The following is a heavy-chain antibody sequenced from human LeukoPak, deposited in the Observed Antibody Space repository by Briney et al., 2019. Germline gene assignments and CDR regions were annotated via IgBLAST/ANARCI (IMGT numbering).Heavy chain of an antibody. Sequence: PGGSLRLSCAASGFTFSSYSMNWVRQAPGKGLEWVSSISSRSSYIYYADSVKGRFTISRDNAKNSLYLQMNSLRAEDTAVYYCARHPQWELGRGQGTLVTVSS. D-gene: IGHD1-26*01. J-gene: IGHJ4*02. CDR3: ARHPQWELG. V-gene: IGHV3-21*01. CDR2: ISSRSSYI. CDR1: GFTFSSYS.